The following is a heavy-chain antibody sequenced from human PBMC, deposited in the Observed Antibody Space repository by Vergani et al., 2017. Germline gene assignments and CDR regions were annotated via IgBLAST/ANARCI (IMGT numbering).Heavy chain of an antibody. CDR1: GFTFSSYA. CDR2: ISTSGDST. D-gene: IGHD2-2*01. J-gene: IGHJ6*03. Sequence: EVQLVESGGGLVQPGGSLRLSCAASGFTFSSYAMNWVRQAPGKGLEWVSAISTSGDSTYYADSVKGRFTISRDNSKNTLYLQMNSLRAEDTAVYYCAKSLIPAAMHYYYFYMDVWGKGP. V-gene: IGHV3-23*04. CDR3: AKSLIPAAMHYYYFYMDV.